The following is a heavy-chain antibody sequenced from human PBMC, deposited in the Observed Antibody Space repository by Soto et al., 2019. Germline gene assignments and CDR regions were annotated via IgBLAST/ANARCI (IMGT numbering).Heavy chain of an antibody. CDR2: IFNSGST. CDR3: ARTEYYKMDHDY. V-gene: IGHV4-59*01. D-gene: IGHD3-10*01. CDR1: GAYLSTDY. Sequence: QVQLQESGPGLVRPSETLSLTCTVSGAYLSTDYWSWIRQPPGKRPEWIGYIFNSGSTNQNPSLKIRVSISMDTSRNQFSLRLRSVTAADTAVYYCARTEYYKMDHDYWGPGTLVTVSS. J-gene: IGHJ4*02.